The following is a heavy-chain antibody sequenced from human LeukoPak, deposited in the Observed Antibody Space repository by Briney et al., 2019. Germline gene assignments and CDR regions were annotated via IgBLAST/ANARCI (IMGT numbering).Heavy chain of an antibody. D-gene: IGHD2-2*02. CDR1: GGSISSSSHY. V-gene: IGHV4-39*01. CDR2: IYYSGSI. J-gene: IGHJ3*02. CDR3: ARVLRNGYCSSTSCYTPNDAFDI. Sequence: PSETLSLTCTVSGGSISSSSHYWGWIRQPPGKGLEWIGSIYYSGSIYYNPSLKSRVTITVDTSKNQLSLKLSSVTAADTAVYYCARVLRNGYCSSTSCYTPNDAFDIWGQGTMVTVSS.